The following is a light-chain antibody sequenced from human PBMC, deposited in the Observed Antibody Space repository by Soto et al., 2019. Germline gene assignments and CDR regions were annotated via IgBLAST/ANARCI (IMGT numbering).Light chain of an antibody. J-gene: IGKJ5*01. CDR2: DAY. CDR3: QQYAGSPIT. CDR1: QRFRAL. V-gene: IGKV3-11*01. Sequence: VLTQSPVTLSLAPGEGAIVSCRARQRFRALLACYQQKPGQAPRLLIYDAYNRATGIPPRFSGSGSGTDFTLTISSLEPEDFALYYCQQYAGSPITFGQGTRLEIK.